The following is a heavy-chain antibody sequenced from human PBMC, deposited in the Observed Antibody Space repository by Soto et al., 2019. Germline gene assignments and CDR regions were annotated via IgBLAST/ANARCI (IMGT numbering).Heavy chain of an antibody. CDR2: FDAEDGAA. CDR1: GYTLTELS. CDR3: ATDLFPDYADAWVTFRPADY. J-gene: IGHJ4*02. D-gene: IGHD3-16*02. V-gene: IGHV1-24*01. Sequence: QVELVQSGAEVKKPGASVKVSCKVSGYTLTELSMHWVRQAPGKGLKWMGVFDAEDGAASYAQNFQGRVTMTVDTSTDTAYMEVTSLRSEDTAVYYCATDLFPDYADAWVTFRPADYWGQGTQVTVSS.